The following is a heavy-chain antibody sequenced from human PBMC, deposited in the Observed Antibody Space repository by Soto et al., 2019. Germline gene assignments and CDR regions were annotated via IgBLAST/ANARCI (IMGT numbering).Heavy chain of an antibody. CDR3: ARGGIGTQTWFDP. CDR1: GYSFTTYW. Sequence: GESLKISCEGSGYSFTTYWISWVRQTPGKGLEWMGKIDPSDSYTVYSPSFQGHVTISGDKSIRTAYPQWSSLKASDTAIYYCARGGIGTQTWFDPWGQGTLVTVSS. CDR2: IDPSDSYT. V-gene: IGHV5-10-1*01. J-gene: IGHJ5*02. D-gene: IGHD6-13*01.